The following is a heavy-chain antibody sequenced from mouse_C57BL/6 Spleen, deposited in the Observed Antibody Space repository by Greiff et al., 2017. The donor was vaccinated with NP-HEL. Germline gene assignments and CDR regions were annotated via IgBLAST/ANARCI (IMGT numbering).Heavy chain of an antibody. D-gene: IGHD2-4*01. CDR2: IDPSDSYT. CDR1: GYTFTSYW. Sequence: QVQLKQPGAELVKPGASVKLSCKASGYTFTSYWMQWVKQRPGQGLEWIGEIDPSDSYTNYNQKFKGKATLTVDTSSSTAYMQLSSLTSEDSAVYYCASDDDYDSDWYFDVWGTGTTVTVSS. V-gene: IGHV1-50*01. CDR3: ASDDDYDSDWYFDV. J-gene: IGHJ1*03.